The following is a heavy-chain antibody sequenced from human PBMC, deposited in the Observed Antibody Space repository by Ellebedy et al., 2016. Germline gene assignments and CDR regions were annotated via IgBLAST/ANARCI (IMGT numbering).Heavy chain of an antibody. CDR3: ARSREYCSGGTCDRSVDV. CDR2: IAFSGTHE. D-gene: IGHD2-15*01. V-gene: IGHV3-30*03. CDR1: GFTFSSYN. J-gene: IGHJ6*03. Sequence: GGSLRLSCAASGFTFSSYNMNWVRQAPGEGLEWLAVIAFSGTHEYYAASVKGRFTISRDNSKNTLFLQMNSLGVEDTAVYYCARSREYCSGGTCDRSVDVWGKGATVTVSS.